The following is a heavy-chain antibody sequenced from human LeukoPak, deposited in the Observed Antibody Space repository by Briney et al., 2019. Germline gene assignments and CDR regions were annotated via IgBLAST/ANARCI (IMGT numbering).Heavy chain of an antibody. V-gene: IGHV4-59*08. CDR2: MYYSGST. J-gene: IGHJ6*02. Sequence: SETLSLTCTVSGGSISSYYWSWIRQPPGKGLEWIGYMYYSGSTNYNPSLKSRATISVATSKNQFSLKLSSVNAADTAVYYCAGGVYSSGWYSHWYYYGMDVGGQGTTVTVSS. CDR3: AGGVYSSGWYSHWYYYGMDV. CDR1: GGSISSYY. D-gene: IGHD6-19*01.